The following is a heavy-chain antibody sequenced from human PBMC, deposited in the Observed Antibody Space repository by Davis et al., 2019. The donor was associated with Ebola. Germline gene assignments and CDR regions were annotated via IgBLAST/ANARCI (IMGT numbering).Heavy chain of an antibody. D-gene: IGHD5-12*01. CDR3: SRAVATTNNYFDP. Sequence: GGSLRLSCAASGVTFSSYAMSWVRQALGKGLEWVSCISPGSNYIYYADSVEGRFTISRDNAKNSLYLQMNSLRAEDTAVYFCSRAVATTNNYFDPWGQGTLVTVSS. J-gene: IGHJ5*02. CDR2: ISPGSNYI. CDR1: GVTFSSYA. V-gene: IGHV3-21*01.